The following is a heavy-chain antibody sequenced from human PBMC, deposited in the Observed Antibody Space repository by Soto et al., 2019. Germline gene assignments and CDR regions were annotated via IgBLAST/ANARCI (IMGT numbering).Heavy chain of an antibody. J-gene: IGHJ4*02. Sequence: SETLSLTCTVYGGSISICYWRWIRQPAGRGLEWIGRIYTSGSTNYNPSLKSRVTMSIDTSKNHFSLKLSSVIAADTAVYYCASNKIAAAGPGDYWGQGTLVTVS. D-gene: IGHD6-13*01. CDR1: GGSISICY. CDR3: ASNKIAAAGPGDY. CDR2: IYTSGST. V-gene: IGHV4-4*07.